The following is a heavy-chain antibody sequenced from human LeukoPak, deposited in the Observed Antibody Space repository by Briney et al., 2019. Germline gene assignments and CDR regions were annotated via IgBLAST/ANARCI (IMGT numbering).Heavy chain of an antibody. CDR2: IKQDGSEK. CDR3: ARVPRSYYDSSGYYLQPYYYYYYMDV. CDR1: GFTFSSLW. V-gene: IGHV3-7*01. Sequence: GGSLRLSCAASGFTFSSLWMSWVRQAPGKGLEWVANIKQDGSEKYYVDSVKGRFTISRDNAKNSLYLQMNSMSVEDTAVYYCARVPRSYYDSSGYYLQPYYYYYYMDVWGKGTTVTVSS. D-gene: IGHD3-22*01. J-gene: IGHJ6*03.